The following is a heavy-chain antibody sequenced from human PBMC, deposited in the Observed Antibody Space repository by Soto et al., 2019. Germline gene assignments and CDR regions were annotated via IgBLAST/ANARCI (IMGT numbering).Heavy chain of an antibody. D-gene: IGHD5-18*01. CDR3: ARSVPRRGYSYGYDY. V-gene: IGHV4-34*01. CDR1: GGSFSGYY. J-gene: IGHJ4*02. CDR2: INHSGST. Sequence: PSETLSLTCAVYGGSFSGYYWSWIRQPPGKGLEWIGEINHSGSTNYNPSLKSRVTISVDTSKNQFSLKLSSVTAADTAVYYCARSVPRRGYSYGYDYWGQGTLVTVS.